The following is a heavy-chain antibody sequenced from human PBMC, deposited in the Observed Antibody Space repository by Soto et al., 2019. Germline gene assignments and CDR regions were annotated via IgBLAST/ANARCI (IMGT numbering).Heavy chain of an antibody. V-gene: IGHV4-31*03. CDR2: ISYGGST. D-gene: IGHD5-18*01. Sequence: QVQLQESGPGLVKPSQTLSLTCTVSGGSINSGGYCWSWIRQHPGKGLDWIGCISYGGSTSYNPSLKSRVTISGDTSNNQFSLKLTSVTAADTAVYYCSRGILVWGQGALITVSS. CDR1: GGSINSGGYC. J-gene: IGHJ4*02. CDR3: SRGILV.